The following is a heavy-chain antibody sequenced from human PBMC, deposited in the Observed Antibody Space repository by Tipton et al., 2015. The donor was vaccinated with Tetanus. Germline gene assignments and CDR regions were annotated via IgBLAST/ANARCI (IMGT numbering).Heavy chain of an antibody. J-gene: IGHJ4*02. CDR1: GFTFSNYA. Sequence: SLRLSCAASGFTFSNYAMIWVRQAPGKGLEWVSGISRSGDNTFYADSVKGRFTISGDNSKNTLFLQMNSLRDDDTAVYYCVSGSALDYWGQGTLITVSS. V-gene: IGHV3-23*01. CDR2: ISRSGDNT. CDR3: VSGSALDY. D-gene: IGHD6-25*01.